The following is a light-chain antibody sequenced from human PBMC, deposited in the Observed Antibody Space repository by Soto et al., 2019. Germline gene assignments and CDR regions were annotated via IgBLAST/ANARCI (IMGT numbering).Light chain of an antibody. CDR3: LQHNGYPHT. V-gene: IGKV1-17*01. J-gene: IGKJ2*01. CDR1: QGIGND. CDR2: AAS. Sequence: DIQMTRSPSSLSASVGDRVTITCRASQGIGNDLGWFQQKPGKAPKRLIYAASILESGVPSRFSGSGSGTEFTLTISSLQPEDFATYFCLQHNGYPHTFGQGTKLEIK.